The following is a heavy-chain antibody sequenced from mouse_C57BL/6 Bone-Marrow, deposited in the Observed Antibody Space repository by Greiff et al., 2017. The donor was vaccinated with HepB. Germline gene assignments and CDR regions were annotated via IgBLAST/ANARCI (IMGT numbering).Heavy chain of an antibody. CDR1: GFTFTDYY. D-gene: IGHD2-2*01. Sequence: EVKLVESGGGLVQPGGSLSLSCAASGFTFTDYYMSWVRQPPGKALEWLGFIRNKANGYTTEYSASVKGRFTISRDNSQSILYLKMNALRAEDSATYYCARFDAYDEEAGWFAYWGQGTLVTVSA. CDR2: IRNKANGYTT. CDR3: ARFDAYDEEAGWFAY. V-gene: IGHV7-3*01. J-gene: IGHJ3*01.